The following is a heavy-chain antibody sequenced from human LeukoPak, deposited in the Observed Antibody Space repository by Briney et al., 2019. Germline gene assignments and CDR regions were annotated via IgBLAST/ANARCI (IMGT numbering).Heavy chain of an antibody. CDR3: ARPYSGGWYGAFDI. CDR2: IYYSGNT. V-gene: IGHV4-59*08. CDR1: GGSIRSYY. J-gene: IGHJ3*02. D-gene: IGHD6-19*01. Sequence: SETLSLTCTVSGGSIRSYYWSWIRQPPGKGLEWIGYIYYSGNTNYTPSLKSRVTISVDTSENQFSLKLSSVTAADTAVYYCARPYSGGWYGAFDIWGQGTMVTVSS.